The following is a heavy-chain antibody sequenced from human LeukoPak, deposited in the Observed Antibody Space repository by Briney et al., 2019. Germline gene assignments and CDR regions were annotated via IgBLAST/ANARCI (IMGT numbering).Heavy chain of an antibody. CDR3: AELGITMIGGV. CDR2: IGTAGDT. D-gene: IGHD3-10*02. Sequence: GGSLRLSCAASGFTFSSYDMHWVRQATGKGLEWVSAIGTAGDTYYPGSVKGRCPISRDNAKNSLYLQMNSLRAEDTAVYYCAELGITMIGGVWGKGTTVTISS. V-gene: IGHV3-13*01. CDR1: GFTFSSYD. J-gene: IGHJ6*04.